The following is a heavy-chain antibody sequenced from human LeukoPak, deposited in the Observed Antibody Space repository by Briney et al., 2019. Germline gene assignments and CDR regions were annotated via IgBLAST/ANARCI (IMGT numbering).Heavy chain of an antibody. CDR2: INPNSGGT. J-gene: IGHJ5*02. D-gene: IGHD6-13*01. V-gene: IGHV1-2*02. Sequence: ASVKVSCKASGYTFTGYYMHWVRQAPGQGLEWMGWINPNSGGTNYAQKFQGRVTMTRDTSISTAYMELSRLRSDDTAVYYCARVKLGGIAAVNWFDPRGQGTLVTVSS. CDR3: ARVKLGGIAAVNWFDP. CDR1: GYTFTGYY.